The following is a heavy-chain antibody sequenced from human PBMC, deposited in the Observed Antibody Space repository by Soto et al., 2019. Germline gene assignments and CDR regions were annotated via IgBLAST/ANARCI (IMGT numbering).Heavy chain of an antibody. CDR3: RRSSRYSTDV. Sequence: SETLSLTCNVSGASISSGDYYWSWIRQPPGKGLEWIGSIYSIGNTYYNPSLKSGVTISADTSKNQFSLNLISVTAADTAVYYCRRSSRYSTDVWGQGITVTVSS. J-gene: IGHJ6*02. D-gene: IGHD6-19*01. CDR1: GASISSGDYY. CDR2: IYSIGNT. V-gene: IGHV4-39*01.